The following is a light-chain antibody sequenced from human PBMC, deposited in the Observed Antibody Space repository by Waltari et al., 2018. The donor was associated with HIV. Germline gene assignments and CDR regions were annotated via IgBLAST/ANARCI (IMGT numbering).Light chain of an antibody. CDR3: TSFRPTSAPVV. CDR2: DVT. J-gene: IGLJ2*01. CDR1: SSDVGGYNY. V-gene: IGLV2-14*01. Sequence: QPALTQPAAVSGSPGQSITISCTGTSSDVGGYNYVSWFLQRPGQAPELVIYDVTHRPSGVSNRFSGSKAANTASLTISGLQVEDEGDYYCTSFRPTSAPVVFGGGTKLTVL.